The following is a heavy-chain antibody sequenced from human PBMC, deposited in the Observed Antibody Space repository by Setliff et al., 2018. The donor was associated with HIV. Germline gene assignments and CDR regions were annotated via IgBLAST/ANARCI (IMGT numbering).Heavy chain of an antibody. J-gene: IGHJ5*02. Sequence: SETLSLTCTVSGGSLSTDSYYWSWIRQPAGKGLEWIGHVYTSGSTDYNPSLKSRATISVEASKRQFSLNLTSVTAADTAMYFCAIQRGDVDWYLSVVHWGQGKLVTVSS. V-gene: IGHV4-61*09. CDR3: AIQRGDVDWYLSVVH. CDR1: GGSLSTDSYY. CDR2: VYTSGST. D-gene: IGHD3-9*01.